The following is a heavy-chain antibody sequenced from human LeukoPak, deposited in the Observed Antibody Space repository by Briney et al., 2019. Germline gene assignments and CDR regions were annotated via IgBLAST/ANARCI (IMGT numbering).Heavy chain of an antibody. D-gene: IGHD1-26*01. CDR1: GYTFTSYD. V-gene: IGHV1-8*03. J-gene: IGHJ5*02. Sequence: ASVKVSCKASGYTFTSYDINWVRQATGQGLEWMGWMNPNSGNTGYAQKFQGRVTITRNTSISTAYMELSSLRSEDTALYYCARTDRWELTSGWFDPWGQGTLVTVSS. CDR3: ARTDRWELTSGWFDP. CDR2: MNPNSGNT.